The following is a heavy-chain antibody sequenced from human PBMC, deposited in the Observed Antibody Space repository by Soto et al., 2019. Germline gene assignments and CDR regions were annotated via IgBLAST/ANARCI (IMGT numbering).Heavy chain of an antibody. CDR3: ARDGQQLAPYAMDV. V-gene: IGHV3-33*01. J-gene: IGHJ6*02. CDR2: IWYDGSHT. D-gene: IGHD1-1*01. CDR1: GFIFKHHA. Sequence: QVQLVESGGGVVQPGRSLRLSCAASGFIFKHHAMHWVRQAAGKGLEWVAQIWYDGSHTYYTDSVKGRFTISRDNLKDMVYLQMDSLRAEDTAVYYCARDGQQLAPYAMDVWGQGTTVPVSS.